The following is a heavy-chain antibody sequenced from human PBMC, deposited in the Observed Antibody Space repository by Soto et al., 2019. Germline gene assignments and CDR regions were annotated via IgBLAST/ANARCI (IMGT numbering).Heavy chain of an antibody. J-gene: IGHJ4*02. CDR1: GFTFSSYS. CDR2: ISSSSSTI. D-gene: IGHD3-22*01. Sequence: GGSLRLSCAASGFTFSSYSMNWVRQAPGKGLEWVSYISSSSSTIYYADSVKGRFTISRDNAKNSLYLQMNSLRDEDTAVYYCARDPNGYYVDYFDYWGQGTLVTVSS. CDR3: ARDPNGYYVDYFDY. V-gene: IGHV3-48*02.